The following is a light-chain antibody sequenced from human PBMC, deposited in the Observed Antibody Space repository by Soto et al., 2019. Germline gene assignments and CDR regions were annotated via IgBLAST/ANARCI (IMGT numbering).Light chain of an antibody. CDR1: QSLRHSNGFNY. J-gene: IGKJ2*01. CDR3: MQALQTPTT. Sequence: DIVMTQSPLSLPVTPGEPASISCRSSQSLRHSNGFNYLDWYLQKPGQSPQLLIYLGSNRASGVHDSFSGSGSGTDFTLKISRVEAEDVGVYYCMQALQTPTTFGQGTKLEIK. V-gene: IGKV2-28*01. CDR2: LGS.